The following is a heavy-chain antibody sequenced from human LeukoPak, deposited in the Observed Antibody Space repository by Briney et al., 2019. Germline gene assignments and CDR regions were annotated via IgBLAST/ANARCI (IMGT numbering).Heavy chain of an antibody. J-gene: IGHJ4*02. CDR3: ARDLSSGFRFDS. CDR1: GDSVSNNRAT. CDR2: TYYRSTWST. D-gene: IGHD3-22*01. Sequence: SQTLSLTCAISGDSVSNNRATRNWIRQSPSRGLEWLGRTYYRSTWSTNYTLSMRGRITINPDTSKNHFSLQLNSVTPEDTAVYYCARDLSSGFRFDSWGQGTLVTVSS. V-gene: IGHV6-1*01.